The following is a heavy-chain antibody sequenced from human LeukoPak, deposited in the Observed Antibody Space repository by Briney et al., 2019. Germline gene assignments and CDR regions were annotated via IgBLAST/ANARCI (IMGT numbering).Heavy chain of an antibody. J-gene: IGHJ4*02. V-gene: IGHV1-46*01. D-gene: IGHD6-13*01. CDR2: IDLSGGSA. CDR1: GYTFTSYY. Sequence: GASVKVSCKASGYTFTSYYMHWVRQAPGRGLEWMGIIDLSGGSATYAQKFQGRVTMTRDTSTSTVYMELSSLRSEDTAVYYCATSLPAAGYYFDYWGQGTLVTVSS. CDR3: ATSLPAAGYYFDY.